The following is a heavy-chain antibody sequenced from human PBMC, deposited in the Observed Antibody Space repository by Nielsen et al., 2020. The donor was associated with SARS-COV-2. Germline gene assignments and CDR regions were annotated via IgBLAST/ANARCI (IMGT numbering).Heavy chain of an antibody. CDR2: IWYDGSNK. CDR3: ARYSSGWVG. V-gene: IGHV3-33*01. Sequence: GESLKISCAASGFTFSSYGMHWVRQAPGKGLEWVAVIWYDGSNKYYADSVKGRFTISRDNSKNTLYLQMNSLRAEDTAVYYCARYSSGWVGWGQGTLVTVSS. CDR1: GFTFSSYG. J-gene: IGHJ4*02. D-gene: IGHD6-19*01.